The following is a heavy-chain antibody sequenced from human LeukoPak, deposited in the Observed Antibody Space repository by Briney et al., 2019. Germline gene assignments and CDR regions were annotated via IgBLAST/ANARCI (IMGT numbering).Heavy chain of an antibody. CDR3: ARDLYYYGSGSYYDVFDV. V-gene: IGHV1-18*01. Sequence: ASLKVSCKASGYTFTSYGISWVRQAPGQGLEWMGCISSYKGNTYYAQKLQGRVTMTTDTSTSTLYMEQRSLRSDDTAIYYCARDLYYYGSGSYYDVFDVWGQGTMVTLST. CDR2: ISSYKGNT. D-gene: IGHD3-10*01. CDR1: GYTFTSYG. J-gene: IGHJ3*01.